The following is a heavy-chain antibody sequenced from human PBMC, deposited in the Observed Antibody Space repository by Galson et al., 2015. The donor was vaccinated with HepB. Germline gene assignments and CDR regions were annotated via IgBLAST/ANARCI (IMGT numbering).Heavy chain of an antibody. CDR3: ARDLGAVRGVIILDY. J-gene: IGHJ4*02. V-gene: IGHV3-48*02. CDR1: GFTFSTYS. Sequence: SLRLSCAVSGFTFSTYSMNWVRQAPGKGLEWISYISSSSTIYYADSVKGRFTISRDNAKNSLYLQMNSLRDEDTAVYYCARDLGAVRGVIILDYWGQGTLVTVSS. D-gene: IGHD3-10*01. CDR2: ISSSSTI.